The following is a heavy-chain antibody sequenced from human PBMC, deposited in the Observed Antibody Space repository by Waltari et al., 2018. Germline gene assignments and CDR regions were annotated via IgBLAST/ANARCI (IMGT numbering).Heavy chain of an antibody. CDR1: GFTFSSYA. J-gene: IGHJ5*02. V-gene: IGHV3-23*03. Sequence: EVQLLESGGGLVQPGGSLRLSCAASGFTFSSYAMSWVRQAPGKGLEWVSVIYSGGSTYYADSGKGRFTISRDNSKNTLYLQMNSLRAEDTAVYYCAKDHYPWGQGTLVTVSS. CDR2: IYSGGST. CDR3: AKDHYP.